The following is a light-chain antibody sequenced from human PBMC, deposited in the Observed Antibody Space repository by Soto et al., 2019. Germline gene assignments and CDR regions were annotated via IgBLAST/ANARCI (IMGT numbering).Light chain of an antibody. V-gene: IGLV2-8*01. J-gene: IGLJ2*01. CDR2: EVS. CDR1: SSDVGGYNY. CDR3: SSYAGSRDVV. Sequence: QSALTQPPSASGSPGQSVTISCTGTSSDVGGYNYVSWYQQHPGKAPKLMIYEVSKRPSGVPDRFSGSKSGNTASLTVSGLQAEYEADYYCSSYAGSRDVVFGGGTQLTVL.